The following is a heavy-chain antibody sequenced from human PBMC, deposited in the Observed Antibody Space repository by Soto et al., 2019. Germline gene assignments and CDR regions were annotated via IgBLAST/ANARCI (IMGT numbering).Heavy chain of an antibody. D-gene: IGHD3-9*01. V-gene: IGHV2-5*02. CDR3: ASAGAYYDILTGYYTRFDY. Sequence: SGPTLVKPTQTLTLTCTFSGFSLSTSGVGVGWIRQPPGKALEWLALIYWDDDKRYSPSLKSRLTIPKDTSKNQVVLTMTNMDPVDTATYYCASAGAYYDILTGYYTRFDYWGQGTLVTVSS. CDR1: GFSLSTSGVG. J-gene: IGHJ4*02. CDR2: IYWDDDK.